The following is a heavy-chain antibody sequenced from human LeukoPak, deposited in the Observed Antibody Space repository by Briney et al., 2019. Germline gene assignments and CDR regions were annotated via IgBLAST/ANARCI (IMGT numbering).Heavy chain of an antibody. V-gene: IGHV3-23*01. J-gene: IGHJ4*02. D-gene: IGHD5-24*01. CDR3: AKRDGYNSNPLKD. Sequence: GGSLRLSCAASGFTFSSYAMSWVRQAPGKGLEWVSAISGSGSSTYYADSVKGRFTISRDNPKNTLYLQMNSLRAEDTALYYCAKRDGYNSNPLKDWGQGTLVTVSS. CDR1: GFTFSSYA. CDR2: ISGSGSST.